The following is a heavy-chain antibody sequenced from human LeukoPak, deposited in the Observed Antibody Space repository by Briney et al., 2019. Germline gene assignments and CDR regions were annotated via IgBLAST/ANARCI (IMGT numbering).Heavy chain of an antibody. Sequence: GGSLRLSCAASGFTFSNYGMHCVRQAPGKGLEWVSVISYDGSNKYYGDSVKGRFTISRDNSKNTLYLQINSLRPEDTAVYYCAKGSYYDQIPESDYWGQGTLVTVSS. J-gene: IGHJ4*02. D-gene: IGHD3-22*01. V-gene: IGHV3-30*18. CDR2: ISYDGSNK. CDR3: AKGSYYDQIPESDY. CDR1: GFTFSNYG.